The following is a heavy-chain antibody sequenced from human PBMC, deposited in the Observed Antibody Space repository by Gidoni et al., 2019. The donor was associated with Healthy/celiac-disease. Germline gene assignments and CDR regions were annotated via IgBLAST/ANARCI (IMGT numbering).Heavy chain of an antibody. CDR2: IYYSGST. D-gene: IGHD1-1*01. J-gene: IGHJ5*02. CDR3: ARGSWNDGGWFDP. Sequence: QVQLQESGPGLVKPSETLSLTCTVSGDSISSYYWSWIRQPPGKGLEWIGYIYYSGSTNYNPSLKSRVTISVDTSKNQFSLKLSSVTAADTAVYYCARGSWNDGGWFDPWGQGTLVTVSS. V-gene: IGHV4-59*01. CDR1: GDSISSYY.